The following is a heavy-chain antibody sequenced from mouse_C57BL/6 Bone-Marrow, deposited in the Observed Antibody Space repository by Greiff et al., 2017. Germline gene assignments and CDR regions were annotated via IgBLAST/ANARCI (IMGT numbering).Heavy chain of an antibody. Sequence: QVQLQQPGAELVRPGSSVKLSCKASGYTFTSYWMHWVKQRPIQGLEWIGNIDPSDSETHYNQKFKDKATLTVDKSSSTAYMQLSSLTSEDSAVYYCARVRFRGNYLYFEVWGTGTTVTVSS. CDR1: GYTFTSYW. CDR3: ARVRFRGNYLYFEV. D-gene: IGHD2-1*01. J-gene: IGHJ1*03. V-gene: IGHV1-52*01. CDR2: IDPSDSET.